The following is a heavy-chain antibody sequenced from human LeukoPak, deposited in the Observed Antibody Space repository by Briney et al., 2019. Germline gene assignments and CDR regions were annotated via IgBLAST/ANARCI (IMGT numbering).Heavy chain of an antibody. J-gene: IGHJ4*02. CDR2: INPKSGGT. Sequence: ASVKVSCKASGYTFAKFYIHWVRQAPGQGLEWMGWINPKSGGTYYAQKFQDRVTMTRDTSMSTAYMELRSLISDDTAVYYCARKSYFDYWGQGTLVTVSS. V-gene: IGHV1-2*02. CDR3: ARKSYFDY. CDR1: GYTFAKFY.